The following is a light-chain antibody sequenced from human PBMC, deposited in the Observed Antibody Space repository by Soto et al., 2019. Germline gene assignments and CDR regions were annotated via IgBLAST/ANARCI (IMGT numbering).Light chain of an antibody. CDR1: RSNIGNND. V-gene: IGLV1-51*01. CDR3: GTWDSTLSVGV. J-gene: IGLJ2*01. Sequence: QSVLMQPPSVSAAPGQKVTISCSGSRSNIGNNDVSWYQHLPGAAPKLLIYDNNRRHSGIPDRFSGSKSGTSATLGITGLQTGDEADYYCGTWDSTLSVGVFGGGTKLTVL. CDR2: DNN.